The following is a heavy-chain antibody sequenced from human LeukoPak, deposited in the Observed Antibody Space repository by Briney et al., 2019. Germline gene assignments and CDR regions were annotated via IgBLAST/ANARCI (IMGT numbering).Heavy chain of an antibody. D-gene: IGHD6-13*01. J-gene: IGHJ4*02. V-gene: IGHV3-66*01. CDR1: GFTFSSYW. CDR3: AKTYSWYYFDY. CDR2: IYSGGTT. Sequence: GGSLRLSCAASGFTFSSYWMSWVRQAPGEGLEWVSVIYSGGTTYYADSVKGRFIISRDNSKNTLYLQMNSLRAEDTAVYYCAKTYSWYYFDYWGQGTLVTVSS.